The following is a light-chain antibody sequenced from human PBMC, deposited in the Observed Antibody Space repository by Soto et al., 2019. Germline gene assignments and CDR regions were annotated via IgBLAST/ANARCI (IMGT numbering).Light chain of an antibody. CDR1: QSVSGSY. V-gene: IGKV3-20*01. CDR2: GAS. Sequence: EIVLTHSPGTLSLSPGEIATLSCRASQSVSGSYLAWYQQKPGQAPRLLIYGASSRATGIPDRFSGSGSGTDFTLTISRLEPEDFAVYYCQQYGSSPPLTFGQGTRLEIK. J-gene: IGKJ5*01. CDR3: QQYGSSPPLT.